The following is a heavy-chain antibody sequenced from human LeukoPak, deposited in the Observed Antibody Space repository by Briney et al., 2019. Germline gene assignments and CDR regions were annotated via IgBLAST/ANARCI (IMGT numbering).Heavy chain of an antibody. D-gene: IGHD3-10*01. CDR1: GGSVTISSYY. CDR2: IYYSGST. J-gene: IGHJ4*02. CDR3: ARQARLLWFGELLSTPFDY. Sequence: PSETLSLTCSVSGGSVTISSYYWGWIRQPPGKGLEWIGSIYYSGSTYYNPSLKSRVTISVDTSKNQFSLKLSSVTAADTAVYYCARQARLLWFGELLSTPFDYWGQGTLVTVSS. V-gene: IGHV4-39*01.